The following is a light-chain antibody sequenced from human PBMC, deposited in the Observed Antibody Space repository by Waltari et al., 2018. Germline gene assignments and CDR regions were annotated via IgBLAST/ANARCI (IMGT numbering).Light chain of an antibody. CDR3: QQYDSSFSTYT. Sequence: EIVLTQSPGTLSLSPGERATLPCRASPGVSRCYLAWYQKKPGQAPRVLIYATSTRAAGIPDRLSGSGSGTDFTLTISRLEPEDFAVYYCQQYDSSFSTYTFGQGTKLEIK. CDR1: PGVSRCY. J-gene: IGKJ2*01. CDR2: ATS. V-gene: IGKV3-20*01.